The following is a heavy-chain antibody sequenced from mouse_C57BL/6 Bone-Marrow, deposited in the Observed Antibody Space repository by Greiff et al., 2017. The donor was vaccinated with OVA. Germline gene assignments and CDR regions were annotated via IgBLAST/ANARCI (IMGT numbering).Heavy chain of an antibody. CDR1: GFTFSDYY. Sequence: EVKVVESGGGLVQPGGSLKLSCAASGFTFSDYYMYWVRQTPEKRLEWVAYISNGGGSTYYPDTVKGRFTISRDNAKNTLYLQMSRLKSEDTAMYYCARPIYYDYDGVAYWGQGTLVTVSA. CDR2: ISNGGGST. D-gene: IGHD2-4*01. V-gene: IGHV5-12*01. CDR3: ARPIYYDYDGVAY. J-gene: IGHJ3*01.